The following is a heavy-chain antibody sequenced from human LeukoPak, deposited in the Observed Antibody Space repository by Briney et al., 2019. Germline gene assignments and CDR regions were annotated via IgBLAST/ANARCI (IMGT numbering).Heavy chain of an antibody. Sequence: GGSLRLSCTASGFTFSSYWIHWVRQPPGKGLVWVSRINNDGGDTIYADSVKGRFTISRDNSKNTLYLQMNSLRAEDTAVYYCAKSIEMATILPHDAFDIWGQGTMVTVSS. CDR3: AKSIEMATILPHDAFDI. CDR2: INNDGGDT. J-gene: IGHJ3*02. V-gene: IGHV3-74*01. D-gene: IGHD5-24*01. CDR1: GFTFSSYW.